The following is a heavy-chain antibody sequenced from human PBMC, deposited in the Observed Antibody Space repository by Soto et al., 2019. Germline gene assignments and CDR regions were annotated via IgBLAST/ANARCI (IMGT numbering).Heavy chain of an antibody. CDR2: ISYDGSNK. D-gene: IGHD4-4*01. CDR3: AKDGGAYSGMDV. CDR1: GFTFISYG. V-gene: IGHV3-30*18. Sequence: WGSLRLSCAASGFTFISYGMHFFRQSPCKWLEWVAVISYDGSNKYYADSVKGRFTISRDNSKNTLYLQMNSLRAEDTAVYYCAKDGGAYSGMDVWGQGTTVTVSS. J-gene: IGHJ6*02.